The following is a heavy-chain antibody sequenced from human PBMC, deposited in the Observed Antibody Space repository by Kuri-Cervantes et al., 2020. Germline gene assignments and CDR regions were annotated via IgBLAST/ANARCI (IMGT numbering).Heavy chain of an antibody. D-gene: IGHD3-3*01. CDR1: GYTFSSYG. V-gene: IGHV1-18*01. Sequence: ASVKVSCKASGYTFSSYGITWVRQAPGQGLEWMGWISTYSTDTVYARKFQGRVTLTTDTSTNTAYMDLRSLRSDDTAVYYCARSHHDFWRFDPWGQGTLVTVSS. CDR3: ARSHHDFWRFDP. J-gene: IGHJ5*02. CDR2: ISTYSTDT.